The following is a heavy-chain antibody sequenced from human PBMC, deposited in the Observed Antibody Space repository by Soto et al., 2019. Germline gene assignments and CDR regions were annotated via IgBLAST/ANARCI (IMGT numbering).Heavy chain of an antibody. V-gene: IGHV3-53*02. CDR3: ARKTDSGGDGGF. CDR1: GFTVSNNY. D-gene: IGHD2-15*01. Sequence: EVRLVETGGGLIQPGGSLRLSCAVSGFTVSNNYMYWVRQAPGKGLEWVSFIYSGGTTRYADSVRGRFTISRDNSKNTLYLHMNSVRVEDTAVYYCARKTDSGGDGGFWGQGTLVTVSS. J-gene: IGHJ4*02. CDR2: IYSGGTT.